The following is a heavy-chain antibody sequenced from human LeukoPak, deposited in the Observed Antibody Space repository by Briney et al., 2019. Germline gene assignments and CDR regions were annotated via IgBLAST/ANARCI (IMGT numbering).Heavy chain of an antibody. CDR1: GGSISNYY. J-gene: IGHJ4*02. CDR2: IYYGGST. CDR3: ARDSRYYDSSGYGYFFDN. Sequence: SETLSLTCTVSGGSISNYYWSWIRQPPGKGLEWIGYIYYGGSTNYNPSLKSRVTISVDTSKNQFSLRLSSVTAADTAVYYCARDSRYYDSSGYGYFFDNWGQGTLVTVSS. V-gene: IGHV4-59*01. D-gene: IGHD3-22*01.